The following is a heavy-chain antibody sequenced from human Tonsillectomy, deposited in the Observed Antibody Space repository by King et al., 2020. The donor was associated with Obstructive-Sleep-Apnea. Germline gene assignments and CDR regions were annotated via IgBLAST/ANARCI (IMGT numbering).Heavy chain of an antibody. V-gene: IGHV4-31*03. CDR1: GGTISSGDYY. CDR3: AGTYGSGVDWFDP. J-gene: IGHJ5*02. CDR2: ISSSVST. Sequence: LQLQESGPGLVKPSQTLSLTCTSSGGTISSGDYYCSWIRQHPGKALEWIGYISSSVSTYYNPSLKSRFAIPVVTSKNQLSLKLNSVTAADTAVYDCAGTYGSGVDWFDPWGQGTLVTVSS. D-gene: IGHD3-10*01.